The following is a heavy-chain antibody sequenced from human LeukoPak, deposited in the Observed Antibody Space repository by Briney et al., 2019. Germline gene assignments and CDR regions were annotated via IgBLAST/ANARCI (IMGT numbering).Heavy chain of an antibody. V-gene: IGHV3-74*01. CDR1: GFTLSNYW. J-gene: IGHJ6*02. CDR2: VVPDGTTT. Sequence: GGSLRLSCAASGFTLSNYWMHWVRQAPEEGLVWVSRVVPDGTTTKYADSVRGRFTTSRDNAKNTLYLQMNGLRADDTALYCCTRVHTGRSGLMDVGGRGTTVTVSS. CDR3: TRVHTGRSGLMDV. D-gene: IGHD2-21*01.